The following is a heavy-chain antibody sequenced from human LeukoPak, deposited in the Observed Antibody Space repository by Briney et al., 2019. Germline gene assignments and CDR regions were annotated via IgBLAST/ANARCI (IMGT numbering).Heavy chain of an antibody. D-gene: IGHD1-26*01. V-gene: IGHV4-59*01. J-gene: IGHJ3*02. CDR3: ARGVTSPLDAFDI. CDR2: LYNSGST. Sequence: PSETPSLTCTVSGGSISSYYWNWMRQPPGKGLEWIGYLYNSGSTNYNPSLKSRLTISLDMSKNQLSLKLTSVTAADTAVYYCARGVTSPLDAFDIWGQGTTVTVSS. CDR1: GGSISSYY.